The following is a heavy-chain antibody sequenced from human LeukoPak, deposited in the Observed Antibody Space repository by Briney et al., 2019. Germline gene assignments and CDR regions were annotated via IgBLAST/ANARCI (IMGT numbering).Heavy chain of an antibody. CDR3: ARDWRDYDILTGRREAYYYGMDV. CDR1: GGTFSSYA. D-gene: IGHD3-9*01. Sequence: SVKVSCKASGGTFSSYAISWVRQAPGQGLEWMGRIIPILGIANYAQKFQGRVTITADKSTSTAYMELSSLRSEDTAVYYCARDWRDYDILTGRREAYYYGMDVWGQGTTVTDSS. V-gene: IGHV1-69*04. J-gene: IGHJ6*02. CDR2: IIPILGIA.